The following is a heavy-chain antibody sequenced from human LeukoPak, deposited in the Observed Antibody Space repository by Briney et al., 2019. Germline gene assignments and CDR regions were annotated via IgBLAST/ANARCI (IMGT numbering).Heavy chain of an antibody. D-gene: IGHD3-22*01. V-gene: IGHV3-23*01. J-gene: IGHJ1*01. CDR1: GFTFSNYA. Sequence: PGGSLRLSCAASGFTFSNYAMTWVRQAPGKGLEWVSAISGSGGTTYYADSVKGRFTISRDNSKNTLYLQMNSLRAEDTAIYYCAKEDNYDGSGYYLEYFQHWGQGNLVTVSS. CDR3: AKEDNYDGSGYYLEYFQH. CDR2: ISGSGGTT.